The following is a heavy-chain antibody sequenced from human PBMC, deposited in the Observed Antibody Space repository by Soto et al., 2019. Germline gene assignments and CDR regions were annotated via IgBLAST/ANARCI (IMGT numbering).Heavy chain of an antibody. D-gene: IGHD6-6*01. CDR1: GYTFTSYG. J-gene: IGHJ6*02. CDR2: ISAYNGNT. V-gene: IGHV1-18*01. Sequence: ASVKVSCKASGYTFTSYGISWVRQAPGQGLEWMGWISAYNGNTNYAQKLQGRVTMTTDTSTSTAYMELRSLRSDDTAVYYCARDFVAALDYYGLAAWGQGTTVTVSS. CDR3: ARDFVAALDYYGLAA.